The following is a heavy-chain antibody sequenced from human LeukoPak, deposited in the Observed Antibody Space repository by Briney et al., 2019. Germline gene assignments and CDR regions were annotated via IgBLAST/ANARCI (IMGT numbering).Heavy chain of an antibody. Sequence: GGSLRLSCAASGFTFSSYWMSWVRQAPGKGLEWVANIKQDGSEKYYVDSVKGRFTISRDNAKNSLYLQMNSLRAEDTAVYYFATGKLLVGALVYYYYYMDVWGKGTTVTISS. CDR3: ATGKLLVGALVYYYYYMDV. CDR2: IKQDGSEK. D-gene: IGHD1-26*01. V-gene: IGHV3-7*01. J-gene: IGHJ6*03. CDR1: GFTFSSYW.